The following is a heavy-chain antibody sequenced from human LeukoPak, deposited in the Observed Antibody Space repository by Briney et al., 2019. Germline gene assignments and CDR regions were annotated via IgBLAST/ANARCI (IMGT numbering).Heavy chain of an antibody. V-gene: IGHV4-4*07. CDR1: GGSISSYY. CDR3: ARDASGYCSSTSCHRGFDY. D-gene: IGHD2-2*01. Sequence: SETLSLTCTVSGGSISSYYWSWIRQPAGKGLEWIGRIYTSGSTNYNPSLKSRVTMSVDTSKNQFSLKLSSVTAADTAVYYCARDASGYCSSTSCHRGFDYWGLGTLVTVSS. J-gene: IGHJ4*02. CDR2: IYTSGST.